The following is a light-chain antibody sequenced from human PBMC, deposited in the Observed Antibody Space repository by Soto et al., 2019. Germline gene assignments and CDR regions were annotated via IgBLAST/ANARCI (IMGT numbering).Light chain of an antibody. V-gene: IGKV3-11*01. CDR3: QQRSNWPLT. J-gene: IGKJ3*01. CDR1: QRVSSY. CDR2: DAS. Sequence: ELVLTQSPATLSLSPGERATLSCRASQRVSSYLAWYQQQPGQAPRLLIYDASNRATGIPARFSGSGSGTDFTLTISSLEPEDFAVYYCQQRSNWPLTFGPGTKVDIK.